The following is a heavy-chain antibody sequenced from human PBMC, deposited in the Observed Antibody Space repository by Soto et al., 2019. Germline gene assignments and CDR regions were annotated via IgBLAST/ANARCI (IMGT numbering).Heavy chain of an antibody. CDR3: ARTSMQSRGYSYGHGGMDV. J-gene: IGHJ6*02. V-gene: IGHV5-10-1*01. D-gene: IGHD5-18*01. CDR1: GYRFTSYL. CDR2: IDPSDSYT. Sequence: GESLKISCKGSGYRFTSYLIDWVRQMPGKGLEWMGRIDPSDSYTNYSPSFQGHVTISADKSISTAYLQWSSLKASDTAMYYCARTSMQSRGYSYGHGGMDVWGQGTTVTVSS.